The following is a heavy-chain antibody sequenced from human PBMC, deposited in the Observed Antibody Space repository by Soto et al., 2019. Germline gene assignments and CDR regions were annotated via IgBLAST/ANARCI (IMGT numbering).Heavy chain of an antibody. CDR2: IIPIFGTP. J-gene: IGHJ4*02. CDR1: GGTFNNYV. Sequence: QVQLVQSGAEVKKPGSSVKVSCRASGGTFNNYVINWVRQAPGQGLEWMAGIIPIFGTPNYAQKFQGRVKITADKSKSTAYMEMNSLRSEDTAVYYCAGRCDGTNCLAHFDYWGQGTLVTVSS. D-gene: IGHD2-2*01. V-gene: IGHV1-69*06. CDR3: AGRCDGTNCLAHFDY.